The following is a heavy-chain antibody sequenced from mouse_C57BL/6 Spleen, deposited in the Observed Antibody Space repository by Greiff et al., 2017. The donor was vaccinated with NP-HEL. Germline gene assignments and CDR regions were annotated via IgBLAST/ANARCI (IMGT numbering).Heavy chain of an antibody. D-gene: IGHD1-1*01. CDR1: GYTFTSYW. V-gene: IGHV1-50*01. J-gene: IGHJ4*01. Sequence: VQLQQPGAELVKPGASVKLSCKASGYTFTSYWMQWVKQRPGQGLEWIGEIDPSDSYTNYNQKFKGKATLTVDTSSSTAYMQLSSLTSEDSAVYYCARSPPYGSSQAPYAMDYWGQGTSVTVSS. CDR3: ARSPPYGSSQAPYAMDY. CDR2: IDPSDSYT.